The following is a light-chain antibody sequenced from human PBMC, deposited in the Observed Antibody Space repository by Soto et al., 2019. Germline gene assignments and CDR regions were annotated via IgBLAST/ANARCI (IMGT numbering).Light chain of an antibody. CDR2: GAT. J-gene: IGKJ3*01. CDR3: QQLFTYPPT. V-gene: IGKV3D-7*01. Sequence: IVLTQSPFTLSFSPVERSTLSFISSQSVSSSYLAWYQQKPGQAPRLLIHGATTRATGIPARFSGSGSGTEFTLTISSLQPDDFATYYCQQLFTYPPTFGPGTKVDIK. CDR1: QSVSSSY.